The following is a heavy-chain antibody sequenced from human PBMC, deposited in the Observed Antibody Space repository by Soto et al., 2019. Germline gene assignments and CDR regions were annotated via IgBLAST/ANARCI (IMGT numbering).Heavy chain of an antibody. J-gene: IGHJ1*01. D-gene: IGHD3-3*01. CDR1: GFTFSSYS. CDR3: ARGPYYDFWSGSRRDEYFQH. CDR2: ISSSSSTI. Sequence: EVQLVESGGGLVQPGGSLRLSCAASGFTFSSYSMNWVRQAPGKGLEWVSYISSSSSTIYYADSVKGRFTISRDNAKNSLYLQMNSLRDEDTAVYYCARGPYYDFWSGSRRDEYFQHWGQGTLVTVSS. V-gene: IGHV3-48*02.